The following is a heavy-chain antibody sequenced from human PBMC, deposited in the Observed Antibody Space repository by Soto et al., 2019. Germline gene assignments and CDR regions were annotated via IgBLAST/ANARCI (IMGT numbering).Heavy chain of an antibody. D-gene: IGHD3-10*02. CDR3: ARNMDYYYGRGSGNGHGV. CDR1: GYTFTAYY. Sequence: QVQLVQSGAEVKEPGDSVRVSCEASGYTFTAYYIHWVRRAPGQGLEWMGWINPKFGDTTYAQDFQGRVSMTRDMSISTVYMELSRLTSADTARYYCARNMDYYYGRGSGNGHGVWGQGTTVTVFS. J-gene: IGHJ6*02. CDR2: INPKFGDT. V-gene: IGHV1-2*02.